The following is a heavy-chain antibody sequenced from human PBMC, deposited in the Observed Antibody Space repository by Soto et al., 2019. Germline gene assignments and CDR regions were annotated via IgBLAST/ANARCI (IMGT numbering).Heavy chain of an antibody. Sequence: QVQLQESGPGLVKPSQTLSLTCTVSGGSISSGGYYWSWIRQHPGKGLEWIGYIYYSGSTYYNPYLKXRITXSXYTSKNQSSLKLSSVTAADTAVYYCARWVGATSFDYWGQGTLVTVSS. D-gene: IGHD1-26*01. CDR2: IYYSGST. J-gene: IGHJ4*02. CDR1: GGSISSGGYY. CDR3: ARWVGATSFDY. V-gene: IGHV4-31*03.